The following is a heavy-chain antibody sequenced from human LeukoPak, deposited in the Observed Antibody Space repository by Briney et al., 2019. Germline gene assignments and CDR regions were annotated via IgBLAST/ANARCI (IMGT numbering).Heavy chain of an antibody. Sequence: GGSLRLFCAASGFTFSSYAMSWVRQAPGKGLEGVSGLTGSGGNTYYADSVKGRFTISRDNSKNTLSLQMNSLRAEDAAVYYCVKFRGIQHYNYHMDVWGKGTTITVSS. CDR3: VKFRGIQHYNYHMDV. CDR2: LTGSGGNT. CDR1: GFTFSSYA. D-gene: IGHD3-10*01. J-gene: IGHJ6*03. V-gene: IGHV3-23*01.